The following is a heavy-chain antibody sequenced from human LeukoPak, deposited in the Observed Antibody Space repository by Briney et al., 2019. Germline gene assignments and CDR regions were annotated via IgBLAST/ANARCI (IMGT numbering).Heavy chain of an antibody. CDR2: IYYSGSA. J-gene: IGHJ4*02. CDR1: GGSISSYY. D-gene: IGHD5-24*01. V-gene: IGHV4-59*01. CDR3: ARLTGYNWESSYDY. Sequence: SETLSLTCTVSGGSISSYYWSWIRQPPGKGLEWIGYIYYSGSANYNPSLKSRVTISVDTSKNQFSLKLSSVTAADTAVYYCARLTGYNWESSYDYWGQGTLVTVSS.